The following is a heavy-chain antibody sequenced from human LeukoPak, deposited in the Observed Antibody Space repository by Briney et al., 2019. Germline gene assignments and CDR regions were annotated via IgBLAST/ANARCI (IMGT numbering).Heavy chain of an antibody. D-gene: IGHD3-9*01. CDR1: GYTFTSYD. J-gene: IGHJ4*02. CDR2: MNPNSGNT. CDR3: ARYYDILTGETGIDY. V-gene: IGHV1-8*03. Sequence: ASVKVSCKASGYTFTSYDINWVRQATGQGLEWMGWMNPNSGNTGYAQKFQGRVTITRNTSISTAYMELSSLRSEDTAVYYCARYYDILTGETGIDYWGQGTLVTVSS.